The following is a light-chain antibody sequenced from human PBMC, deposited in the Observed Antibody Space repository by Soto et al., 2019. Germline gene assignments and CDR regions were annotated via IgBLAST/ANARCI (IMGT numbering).Light chain of an antibody. V-gene: IGKV1-39*01. J-gene: IGKJ1*01. CDR3: QQSYSTPPWT. CDR2: RIS. CDR1: RSISSY. Sequence: DIQMTQSPSSLSASVGDRVTITCRASRSISSYLNWYQQKPGKAPKLLIFRISTLQSGVPSRFSGSGSGTAFTLTISSLQPEDFAIYYCQQSYSTPPWTFGQGTKVEIK.